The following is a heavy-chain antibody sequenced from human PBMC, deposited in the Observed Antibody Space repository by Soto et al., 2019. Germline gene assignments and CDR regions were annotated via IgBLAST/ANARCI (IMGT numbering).Heavy chain of an antibody. CDR3: ARDYSNYHYYYGMDV. CDR2: IDPSDSYT. V-gene: IGHV5-10-1*01. CDR1: GYSFTSYW. J-gene: IGHJ6*02. Sequence: GESLKISCKGSGYSFTSYWISWVRQMPGKGLEWMGRIDPSDSYTNYSPSFQGHVTISADKSISTAYLQWSSLKASDNAMYYCARDYSNYHYYYGMDVWGQGTTVTVSS. D-gene: IGHD4-4*01.